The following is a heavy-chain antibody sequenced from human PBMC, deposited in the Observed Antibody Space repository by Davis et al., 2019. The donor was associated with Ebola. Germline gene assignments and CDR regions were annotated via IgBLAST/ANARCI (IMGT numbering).Heavy chain of an antibody. Sequence: SETLSLTCPVYGGSFSGYYWSWIRQPPGKGLEWIGEINHSGSTNYNPSLKSRVTISVDTSKNQFSLKLRSVTAADTAVYYCARGSSWSIYGMDVWGQGTTVTVSS. J-gene: IGHJ6*02. CDR1: GGSFSGYY. V-gene: IGHV4-34*01. CDR3: ARGSSWSIYGMDV. CDR2: INHSGST. D-gene: IGHD6-13*01.